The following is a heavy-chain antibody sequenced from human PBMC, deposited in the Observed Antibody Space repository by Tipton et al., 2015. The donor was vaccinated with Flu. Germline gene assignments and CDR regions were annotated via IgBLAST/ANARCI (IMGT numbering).Heavy chain of an antibody. CDR3: ARDQGFGGGLTYDYYAMDV. Sequence: TLSLTCTVSGGSISGYYWSWIRRPPGKGLEWIGYIYYNGITNYDPSLRSRVTISLDTSKNQFSLKLYSVTAADTAVYYCARDQGFGGGLTYDYYAMDVWGQGTTVTVSS. V-gene: IGHV4-59*01. J-gene: IGHJ6*02. D-gene: IGHD3-10*01. CDR2: IYYNGIT. CDR1: GGSISGYY.